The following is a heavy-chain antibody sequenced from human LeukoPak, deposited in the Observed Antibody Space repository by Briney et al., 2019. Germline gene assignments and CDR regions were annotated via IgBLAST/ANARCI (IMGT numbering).Heavy chain of an antibody. CDR3: ARDRVDTAMVCLDY. D-gene: IGHD5-18*01. CDR2: IYTSGST. CDR1: GGSISSYY. V-gene: IGHV4-4*07. Sequence: PSETLSLTCTVSGGSISSYYWSLIRQPAGKGLEWIGRIYTSGSTNYNPSLKSRVTMSVDTSKNQFSLKLSSVTAADTAVYYCARDRVDTAMVCLDYWGQGTLVTVSS. J-gene: IGHJ4*02.